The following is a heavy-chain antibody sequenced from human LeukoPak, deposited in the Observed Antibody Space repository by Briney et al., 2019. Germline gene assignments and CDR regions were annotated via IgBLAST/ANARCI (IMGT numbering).Heavy chain of an antibody. D-gene: IGHD3-10*01. J-gene: IGHJ4*02. CDR2: VYNTGST. CDR3: ARESGRHYGIF. V-gene: IGHV4-4*07. CDR1: GGSVTSYY. Sequence: SETLSLTCTVSGGSVTSYYWSWIRQSAGKGLQWIGRVYNTGSTKYSPSLQSRVTISVDTSKNQFSLKLSSVTAADTAVYYCARESGRHYGIFWGQGTLVTVSS.